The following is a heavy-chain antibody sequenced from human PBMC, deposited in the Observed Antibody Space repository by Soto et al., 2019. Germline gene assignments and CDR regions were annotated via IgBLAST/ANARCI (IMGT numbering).Heavy chain of an antibody. Sequence: PSETLSLTCVVSGGSLSSYYWSWIRQPPGKGLEWIGYIYYSGSTNYNPSLKSRVTISVDTSKNQFSLKLSSVTAADTAVYYCARDGVSSTEYTWNYGTYFDYWGQGALVTVPQ. D-gene: IGHD1-7*01. J-gene: IGHJ4*02. CDR2: IYYSGST. CDR1: GGSLSSYY. CDR3: ARDGVSSTEYTWNYGTYFDY. V-gene: IGHV4-59*01.